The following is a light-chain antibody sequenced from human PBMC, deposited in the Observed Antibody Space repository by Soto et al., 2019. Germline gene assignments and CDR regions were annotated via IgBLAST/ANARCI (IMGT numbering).Light chain of an antibody. V-gene: IGLV1-51*01. Sequence: QSVLTQPPSVSAAPGQKVTISCSGSNSNIGTNDVSWYQQVPGTAPKLLIYDNDKRPSAIPDRFSGSKSGTSATLDITGLQTGDEADYYCGSWDNSLRAGLFGGGTKLTVL. CDR3: GSWDNSLRAGL. J-gene: IGLJ3*02. CDR1: NSNIGTND. CDR2: DND.